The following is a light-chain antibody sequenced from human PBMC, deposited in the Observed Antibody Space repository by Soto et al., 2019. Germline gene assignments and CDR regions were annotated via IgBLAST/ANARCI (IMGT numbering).Light chain of an antibody. CDR3: QQYNSYSKWT. Sequence: QMSQSPASLSASVGGGVTITCRASQGIRNDLSWYQQKTGEAPKRLVYVASSLESGVPPRISGSGSGTEVTLTISSLQPAEVATYYCQQYNSYSKWTFGQGTKVDIK. J-gene: IGKJ1*01. V-gene: IGKV1-17*01. CDR1: QGIRND. CDR2: VAS.